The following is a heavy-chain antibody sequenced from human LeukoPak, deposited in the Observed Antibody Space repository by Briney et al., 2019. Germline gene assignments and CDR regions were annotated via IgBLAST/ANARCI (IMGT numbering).Heavy chain of an antibody. J-gene: IGHJ2*01. V-gene: IGHV3-7*01. CDR1: GFTFSSYW. D-gene: IGHD4-17*01. CDR3: ARGGDLRYFDL. Sequence: PGGSLRLSCAASGFTFSSYWMSWVRQAPGKGLEWVANIKEDAGEIYYVDSVKGRFTISRDNAKNSVYLQMNSLRAEDTAVYYCARGGDLRYFDLWGRGTLVTVSS. CDR2: IKEDAGEI.